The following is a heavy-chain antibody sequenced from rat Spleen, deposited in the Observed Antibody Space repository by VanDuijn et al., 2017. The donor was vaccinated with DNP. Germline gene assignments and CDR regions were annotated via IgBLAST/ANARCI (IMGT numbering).Heavy chain of an antibody. CDR1: GFTFSDYN. D-gene: IGHD1-12*02. Sequence: EVQLVESGGGLVQPGRSLKLSCAASGFTFSDYNMAWVRQAPTKGLEWVTSISPSGGGTYYRDSVKGRFTISRDIAKSTLSLQMNSLRSEDMATYYCASPDYYDGSYPFFWGPGTMVTVSS. J-gene: IGHJ1*01. V-gene: IGHV5S23*01. CDR2: ISPSGGGT. CDR3: ASPDYYDGSYPFF.